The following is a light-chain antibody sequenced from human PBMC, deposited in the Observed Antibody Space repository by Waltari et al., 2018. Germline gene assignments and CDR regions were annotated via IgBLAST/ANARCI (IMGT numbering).Light chain of an antibody. J-gene: IGKJ1*01. Sequence: EIVLTQTPLSSPVTLGQPASISCRSSQSLVYSDGNTYLSWLQQRPGQPPRLLISKVSNRVSGVPDRFSGSGAGTDFTLKISRVEAEDVGVYYCMQATQLRTFGQGTKVEIK. V-gene: IGKV2-24*01. CDR1: QSLVYSDGNTY. CDR3: MQATQLRT. CDR2: KVS.